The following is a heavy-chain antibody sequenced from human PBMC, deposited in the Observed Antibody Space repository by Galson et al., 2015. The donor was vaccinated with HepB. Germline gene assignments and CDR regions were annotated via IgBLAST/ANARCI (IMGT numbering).Heavy chain of an antibody. Sequence: SLRLSCAASGFTFSSYAMSWVRQAPGKGPEWVSSISGSGGSTYYADSVKGRFTISRDTSKNTLYLQMNSLRAEDTAVYYCAKEKWLLFRGLFDYWGQGTLVTVSS. CDR2: ISGSGGST. V-gene: IGHV3-23*01. D-gene: IGHD5-12*01. CDR1: GFTFSSYA. J-gene: IGHJ4*02. CDR3: AKEKWLLFRGLFDY.